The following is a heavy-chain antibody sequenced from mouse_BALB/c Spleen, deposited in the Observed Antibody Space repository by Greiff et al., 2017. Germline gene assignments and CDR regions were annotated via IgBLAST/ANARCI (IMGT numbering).Heavy chain of an antibody. Sequence: EVMLVESGGGLVKPGGSLKLSCAASGFTFSSYAMSWVRQTPEKRLEWVASISSGGSTYYPDSVKGRFTISRDNARNILYLQMSSLRSEDTAMYYCARGGGSSDYWGQGTTLTVSS. J-gene: IGHJ2*01. D-gene: IGHD1-1*01. CDR2: ISSGGST. CDR1: GFTFSSYA. CDR3: ARGGGSSDY. V-gene: IGHV5-6-5*01.